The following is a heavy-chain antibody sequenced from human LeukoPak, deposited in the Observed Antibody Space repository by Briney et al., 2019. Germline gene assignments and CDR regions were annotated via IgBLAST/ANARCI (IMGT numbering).Heavy chain of an antibody. CDR3: ATYYGGNPEYLQH. V-gene: IGHV3-33*01. J-gene: IGHJ1*01. Sequence: PGRSLRLSCAASGLNFKIYGMEWVRQAPGKGLEWVSFIWYDGSYKYYADSVRGRFSISRDNSKNTLYLQMNSLRAVDTAVYYCATYYGGNPEYLQHWGQGALVIVSS. D-gene: IGHD2-21*01. CDR2: IWYDGSYK. CDR1: GLNFKIYG.